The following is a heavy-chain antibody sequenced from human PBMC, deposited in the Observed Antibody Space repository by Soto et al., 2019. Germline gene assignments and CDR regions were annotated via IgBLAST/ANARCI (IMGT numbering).Heavy chain of an antibody. D-gene: IGHD5-12*01. V-gene: IGHV2-5*02. Sequence: QITLKESGPTLVKPTQTLTLTCTFSGFSFSTSGVGVGWIRQPPGKALEWLALIYLDGKNNCSPCLKSRLTVTKDTSENQVALTLTNMDPVDTAPYYCAHAYTSGLFFFDYWGQGALVTVSS. J-gene: IGHJ4*02. CDR2: IYLDGKN. CDR3: AHAYTSGLFFFDY. CDR1: GFSFSTSGVG.